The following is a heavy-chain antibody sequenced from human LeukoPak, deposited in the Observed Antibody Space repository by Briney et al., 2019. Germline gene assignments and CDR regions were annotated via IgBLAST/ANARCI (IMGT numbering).Heavy chain of an antibody. CDR2: IYNNWST. D-gene: IGHD3-16*02. V-gene: IGHV4-4*07. CDR1: GGSISSYY. J-gene: IGHJ4*02. Sequence: SETLSLTCTVSGGSISSYYWSWIRQPAGKGLEWIGRIYNNWSTNYNPSLQSRITMSVDTSRNQFSLKLSSVTAADTAVYYCAREYDYVWETYRYFDFWGQGILVTVSS. CDR3: AREYDYVWETYRYFDF.